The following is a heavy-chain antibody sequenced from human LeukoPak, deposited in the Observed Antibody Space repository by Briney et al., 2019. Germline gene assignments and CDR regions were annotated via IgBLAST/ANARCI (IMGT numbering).Heavy chain of an antibody. Sequence: SVKVSCKASGRTFSSYAISWVRQAPGQGLEWMGGIIPIFGTANYAQKFQGRVTITADESTSTAYMELSSLRSEDTAVYYCASERRRDYDSSRFAFDIWGQGTMVTVSS. CDR1: GRTFSSYA. CDR3: ASERRRDYDSSRFAFDI. D-gene: IGHD3-22*01. CDR2: IIPIFGTA. J-gene: IGHJ3*02. V-gene: IGHV1-69*13.